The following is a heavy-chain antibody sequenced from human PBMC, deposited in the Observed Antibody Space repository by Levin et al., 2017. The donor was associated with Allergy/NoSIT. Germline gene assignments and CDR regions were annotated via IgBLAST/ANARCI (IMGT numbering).Heavy chain of an antibody. CDR2: VNPSGGTT. CDR3: ARIRGNYDFAWGAYRFHYFDS. V-gene: IGHV1-46*01. Sequence: SVKVSCKASGYTFTSAYMHWVRQTPGQGLEWMGQVNPSGGTTDYAQRFQGRLTLTRDTSTSTFYMELSSLRSEDTAVYFCARIRGNYDFAWGAYRFHYFDSWGQGTLVTVSS. CDR1: GYTFTSAY. D-gene: IGHD3-16*02. J-gene: IGHJ4*02.